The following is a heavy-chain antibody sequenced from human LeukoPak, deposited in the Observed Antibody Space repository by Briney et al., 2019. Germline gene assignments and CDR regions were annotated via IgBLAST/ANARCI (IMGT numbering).Heavy chain of an antibody. J-gene: IGHJ4*02. CDR2: IDPSDSYT. Sequence: GESLKISCKGSGYNFTSYWITWVRQMPGKGLEWMGRIDPSDSYTNYSPSFQGQVTISADKSISTAYLQWSSLKASDTAMYYCARIQQGNDYWGQGTLVTVSS. V-gene: IGHV5-10-1*04. CDR1: GYNFTSYW. D-gene: IGHD6-13*01. CDR3: ARIQQGNDY.